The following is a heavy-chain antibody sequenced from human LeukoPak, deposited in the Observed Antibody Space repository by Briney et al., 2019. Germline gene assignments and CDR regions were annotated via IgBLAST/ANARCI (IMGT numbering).Heavy chain of an antibody. CDR2: IKQDGSEK. V-gene: IGHV3-7*01. D-gene: IGHD5-12*01. Sequence: SGGSLRLSCAASGFTFSNAWMSWVRQAPGKGLEWVANIKQDGSEKYYVDSVKGRFTISRDNAKNSLYLQMNSLRAEDTAVYYCARDRATIDVWGQGTTVTVSS. J-gene: IGHJ6*02. CDR1: GFTFSNAW. CDR3: ARDRATIDV.